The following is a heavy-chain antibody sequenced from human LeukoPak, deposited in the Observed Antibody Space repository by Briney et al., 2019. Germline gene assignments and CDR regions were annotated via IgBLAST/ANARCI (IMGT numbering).Heavy chain of an antibody. CDR3: AKAGGYSYGVDAFDI. J-gene: IGHJ3*02. V-gene: IGHV4-39*07. CDR2: IYYSGST. Sequence: SETLSLTCTVSGGSISSSSYYWGWIRQPPGKGLEWIGSIYYSGSTYYNPSLKSRVTISVDTSKNQFSLKLSSVTAADTAVYYCAKAGGYSYGVDAFDIWGQGTMVTVSS. CDR1: GGSISSSSYY. D-gene: IGHD5-18*01.